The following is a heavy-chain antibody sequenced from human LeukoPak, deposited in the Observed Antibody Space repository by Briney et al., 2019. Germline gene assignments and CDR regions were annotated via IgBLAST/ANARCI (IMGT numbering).Heavy chain of an antibody. Sequence: SETLSLTCAVYGGSFSGYYWSWIRQPPGKGLEWIGEINHSGSTNYNPSLKGRVTISVDTSKNQFSLKLSSVTAADTAVYYCARAPPFGYSYGLNWFDPWGQGTLVTVSS. J-gene: IGHJ5*02. CDR1: GGSFSGYY. D-gene: IGHD5-18*01. CDR3: ARAPPFGYSYGLNWFDP. V-gene: IGHV4-34*01. CDR2: INHSGST.